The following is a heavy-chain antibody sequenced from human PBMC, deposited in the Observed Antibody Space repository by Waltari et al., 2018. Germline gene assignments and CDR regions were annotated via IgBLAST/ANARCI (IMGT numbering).Heavy chain of an antibody. V-gene: IGHV4-39*07. CDR2: IYYSGST. CDR1: GGSISSSSYY. CDR3: ARGNRDWFDP. Sequence: QLQLQASGTGLVKPSETLSLPCTVSGGSISSSSYYWGWIRQPPGKGLEWIGSIYYSGSTYYNPSLKSRVTISVDTSKNQFSLKLSSVTAADTAVYYCARGNRDWFDPWGQGTLVTVSS. J-gene: IGHJ5*02.